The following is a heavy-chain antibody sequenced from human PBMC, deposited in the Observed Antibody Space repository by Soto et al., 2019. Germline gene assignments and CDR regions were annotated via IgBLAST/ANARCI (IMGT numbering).Heavy chain of an antibody. J-gene: IGHJ6*02. V-gene: IGHV3-33*01. D-gene: IGHD1-20*01. CDR3: ARDLGPRGYNWNAKDYYYYYGMDV. CDR1: GFTFSSYG. CDR2: IWYDGSNK. Sequence: QVQLVESGGGVVQPGRSLRLSCAASGFTFSSYGMHWVRQAPGKGLEWVAVIWYDGSNKYYADSVKGRFTISRDNSKNTLYLQRTSRRAEDTAVYDCARDLGPRGYNWNAKDYYYYYGMDVWGQGTTVTVSS.